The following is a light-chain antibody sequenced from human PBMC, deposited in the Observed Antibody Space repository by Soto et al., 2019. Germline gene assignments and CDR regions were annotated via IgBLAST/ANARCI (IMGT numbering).Light chain of an antibody. CDR1: NSDLGAYDY. CDR2: EGI. J-gene: IGLJ1*01. V-gene: IGLV2-23*01. CDR3: CSYVGATTYV. Sequence: QSALTQPASVSGSPGQSITISCTGTNSDLGAYDYVSWYQQHPGKAPKVIIYEGIKRPSGVSNRFSGAISGSTASLTISGLQAEDEADYYCCSYVGATTYVFGSGTKVTVL.